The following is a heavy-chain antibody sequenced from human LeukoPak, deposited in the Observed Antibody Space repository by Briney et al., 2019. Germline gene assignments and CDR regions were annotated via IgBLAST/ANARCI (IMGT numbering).Heavy chain of an antibody. CDR2: INPNSGGT. D-gene: IGHD5-18*01. J-gene: IGHJ4*02. CDR1: GYTFIGYY. Sequence: GASVKVSCKASGYTFIGYYIHWVRQAPGQGLEWMGWINPNSGGTNYAQKFQGRVTMTRDTSISTAYMELSRLRSDDTAVYYCARGGRIQLWLNLFDYWGQGTLVTVSS. V-gene: IGHV1-2*02. CDR3: ARGGRIQLWLNLFDY.